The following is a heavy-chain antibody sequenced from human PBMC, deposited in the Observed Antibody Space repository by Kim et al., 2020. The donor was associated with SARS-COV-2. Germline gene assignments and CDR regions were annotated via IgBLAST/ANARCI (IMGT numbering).Heavy chain of an antibody. V-gene: IGHV4-39*01. D-gene: IGHD4-17*01. CDR1: GGSISSSSYY. Sequence: SETLSLTCTVSGGSISSSSYYWGWIRQPPGKGLEWIGSIYYSGSTYYNPSLKSRVTISVDTSKNQFSLKLSSVTAADTAVYYCARHDYGDYTESYWYFDLWGRGTLVTVSS. CDR3: ARHDYGDYTESYWYFDL. J-gene: IGHJ2*01. CDR2: IYYSGST.